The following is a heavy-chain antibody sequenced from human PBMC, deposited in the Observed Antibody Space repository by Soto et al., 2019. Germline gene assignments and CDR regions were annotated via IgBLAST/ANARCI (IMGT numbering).Heavy chain of an antibody. J-gene: IGHJ4*02. Sequence: EVHLVESGGDLVQPGGSLRLSCAASQFTFSAYDMNWVRQAPGKGLEWVSYISSSGNTIHYADSVKGRFTISRDNAKNSLFLQMNSVRAEDTAVYYCSTGFPDIAITFRGQGTLVTVSS. V-gene: IGHV3-48*03. CDR2: ISSSGNTI. D-gene: IGHD1-20*01. CDR1: QFTFSAYD. CDR3: STGFPDIAITF.